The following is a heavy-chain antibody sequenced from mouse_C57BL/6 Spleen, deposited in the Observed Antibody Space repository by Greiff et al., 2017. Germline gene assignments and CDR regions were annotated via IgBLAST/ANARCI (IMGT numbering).Heavy chain of an antibody. V-gene: IGHV1-59*01. CDR3: ARETTVVARLCDY. J-gene: IGHJ2*01. Sequence: QVQLQQPGAELVRPGTSVKLSCKASGYTFTSSWMHWVKQRPGQGLEWIGVLDPSDSYTNYNQKFKGKATLTVDTSSSTAYMHLSSLTSEDSAVYYCARETTVVARLCDYWGQGTTLTVSS. D-gene: IGHD1-1*01. CDR2: LDPSDSYT. CDR1: GYTFTSSW.